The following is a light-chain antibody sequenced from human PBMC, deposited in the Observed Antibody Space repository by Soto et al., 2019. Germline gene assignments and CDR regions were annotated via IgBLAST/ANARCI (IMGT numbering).Light chain of an antibody. V-gene: IGKV3-15*01. Sequence: EVVMTQYTPTLSVSAGERATLSCRASQTVSRNLAWYQQRPGQAPRLLIYDISNRATGVPARFSGSGSETEFTLTIRSLQSEDFAVYFCQQYNNWPSFGQGTRM. J-gene: IGKJ5*01. CDR1: QTVSRN. CDR2: DIS. CDR3: QQYNNWPS.